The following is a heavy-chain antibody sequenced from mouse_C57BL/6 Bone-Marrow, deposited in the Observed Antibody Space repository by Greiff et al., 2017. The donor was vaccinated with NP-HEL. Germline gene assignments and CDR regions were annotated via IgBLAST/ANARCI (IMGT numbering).Heavy chain of an antibody. CDR1: GFSLSTFGMG. CDR2: IWWDDDK. V-gene: IGHV8-8*01. Sequence: QVTLKESGPGILQPSQTLSLTCSFSGFSLSTFGMGVGWIRQPSGKGLEWLAHIWWDDDKYYTPALKSRLTISKDTSKNQVFLKIANVDTADTATYYCARIAPHYYGSSHWYFDVWGTGTTVTVSS. D-gene: IGHD1-1*01. J-gene: IGHJ1*03. CDR3: ARIAPHYYGSSHWYFDV.